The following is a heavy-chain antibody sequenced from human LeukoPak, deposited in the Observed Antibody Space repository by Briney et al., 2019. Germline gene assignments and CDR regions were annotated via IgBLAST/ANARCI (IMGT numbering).Heavy chain of an antibody. CDR3: ARDVVRWFDP. D-gene: IGHD3-10*01. CDR1: GGSISSYY. Sequence: SETLSVTCTVSGGSISSYYWSWIRQPPGKGLEWIGYIYYSGSTNYNPSLKSRVTISVDTSKNQFSLKLSSVTAADTAVYYCARDVVRWFDPWGQGTLVTVSS. J-gene: IGHJ5*02. V-gene: IGHV4-59*12. CDR2: IYYSGST.